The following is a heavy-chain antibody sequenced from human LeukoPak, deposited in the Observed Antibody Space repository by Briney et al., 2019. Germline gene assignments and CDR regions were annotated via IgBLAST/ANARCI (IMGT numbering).Heavy chain of an antibody. V-gene: IGHV3-48*02. CDR2: ISTSSSTI. D-gene: IGHD6-6*01. Sequence: TGGSLRLSCAASGFTFSNSNMNWVRQAPGKGLEWVSFISTSSSTIYYADSVKGRFTISSDNAKNSLFLQMNNLRDEDTAVYYCARPLVFWGQGTLVTVSS. CDR1: GFTFSNSN. J-gene: IGHJ4*02. CDR3: ARPLVF.